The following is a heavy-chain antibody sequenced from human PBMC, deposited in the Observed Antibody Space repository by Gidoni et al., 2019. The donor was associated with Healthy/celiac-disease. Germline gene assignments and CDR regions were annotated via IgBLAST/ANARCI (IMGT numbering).Heavy chain of an antibody. CDR2: INSDGSST. CDR3: ARERTAYYYGSGSYGPYWYFDL. Sequence: EVQLVESGGGLVQPGGSLRLSCAASGFTFSSYWIHWVRQAPGKGLVWVSRINSDGSSTSYADSVKGRFTISRDNAKNTLYLQMNSLRAEDTAVYYCARERTAYYYGSGSYGPYWYFDLWGRGTLVTVSS. V-gene: IGHV3-74*01. J-gene: IGHJ2*01. D-gene: IGHD3-10*01. CDR1: GFTFSSYW.